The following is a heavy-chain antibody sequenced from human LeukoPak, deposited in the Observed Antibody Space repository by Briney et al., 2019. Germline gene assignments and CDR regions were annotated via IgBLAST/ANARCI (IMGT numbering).Heavy chain of an antibody. CDR1: GFTFRSYS. Sequence: GGSLRLSCAASGFTFRSYSMNWVRQAPGKGLEWVSSISSSSSYIYYADSVKGRFTISRDNAKNSLYLQMNSLRAEDTAVYYCARANTAMALDYWGQGTLVTVSS. J-gene: IGHJ4*02. D-gene: IGHD5-18*01. CDR2: ISSSSSYI. V-gene: IGHV3-21*01. CDR3: ARANTAMALDY.